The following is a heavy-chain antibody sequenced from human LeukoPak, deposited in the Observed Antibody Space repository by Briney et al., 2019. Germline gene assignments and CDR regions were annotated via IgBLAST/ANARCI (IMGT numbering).Heavy chain of an antibody. J-gene: IGHJ4*02. V-gene: IGHV1-69*04. D-gene: IGHD1-7*01. CDR3: ASTRWNYGYFDY. Sequence: ASVKVSCKASGGTFSSYAISWVRQAPGQGLEWMGRIIPILGIANYAQKFQGRVTITADKSTSTAYMELSSLRSEDTAVYYCASTRWNYGYFDYWGQGTLVTVSS. CDR1: GGTFSSYA. CDR2: IIPILGIA.